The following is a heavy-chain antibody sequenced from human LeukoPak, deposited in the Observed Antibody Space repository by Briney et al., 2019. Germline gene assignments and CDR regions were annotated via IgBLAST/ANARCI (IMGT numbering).Heavy chain of an antibody. CDR3: ARGGYYDSSGSFDY. V-gene: IGHV3-64*01. CDR1: GFTFSNYA. CDR2: ISTNGGST. J-gene: IGHJ4*02. Sequence: GGSLRLSCAASGFTFSNYAMYWVRQAPGRGLEYVSAISTNGGSTDYANSVKGRFTISRDNSDNRVFLQMGTLRAEDMAVYYCARGGYYDSSGSFDYWGQGILVTASS. D-gene: IGHD3-22*01.